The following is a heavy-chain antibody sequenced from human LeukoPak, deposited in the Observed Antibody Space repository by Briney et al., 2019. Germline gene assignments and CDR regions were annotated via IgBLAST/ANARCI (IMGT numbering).Heavy chain of an antibody. D-gene: IGHD5-18*01. J-gene: IGHJ6*03. Sequence: PSETLSLTCTVSGYSISSGYYWGWIRQPPGKGLEWIGSIYHSGSTYYNPSLKSRVTISVDKSKNQFSLKLSSVTAADTAVYYCARTTEGGYSYGYFYYYYMDVWGKGTTVTISS. V-gene: IGHV4-38-2*02. CDR2: IYHSGST. CDR3: ARTTEGGYSYGYFYYYYMDV. CDR1: GYSISSGYY.